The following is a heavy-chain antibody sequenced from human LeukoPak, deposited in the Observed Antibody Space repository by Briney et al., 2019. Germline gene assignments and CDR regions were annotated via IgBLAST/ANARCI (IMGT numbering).Heavy chain of an antibody. J-gene: IGHJ3*02. CDR3: ATVAYHPTIPGAFDI. Sequence: ASVKVSCKVSGYTLTELSMHWVRQAPGKGLEWMGGFDPEDGETIYAQKFQGRVTMTEDTSTDTAYMELSSLRSEDTAVYYCATVAYHPTIPGAFDIWGQGTMVTVSS. CDR2: FDPEDGET. CDR1: GYTLTELS. V-gene: IGHV1-24*01. D-gene: IGHD1-14*01.